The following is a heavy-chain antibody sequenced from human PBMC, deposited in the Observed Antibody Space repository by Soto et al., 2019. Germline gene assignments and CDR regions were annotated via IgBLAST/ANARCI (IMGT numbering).Heavy chain of an antibody. CDR3: GRGGWELLGWGVGMDV. V-gene: IGHV3-30-3*01. D-gene: IGHD1-26*01. J-gene: IGHJ6*02. CDR1: GFTFSSYA. CDR2: ISYDGSNK. Sequence: QVQLVESGGGVVQPGRSLRLSCAASGFTFSSYAMHWVRQAPGKGLEWVAVISYDGSNKYYADSVKGRFTISRDNSKNPLYLQMSRLGAGEGAVYCCGRGGWELLGWGVGMDVWGQGTTVTVSS.